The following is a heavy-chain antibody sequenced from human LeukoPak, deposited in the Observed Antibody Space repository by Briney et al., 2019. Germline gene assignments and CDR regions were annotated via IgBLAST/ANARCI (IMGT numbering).Heavy chain of an antibody. Sequence: GGSLRLSCTASESTFDHAMHWVRQTPGKGLVWVSRINGDGSTTTYVDSVKGRFTISRDNAKNTVYLQMNSLRVDDTAVYYCATVRSGSWDWFDPWGQGTLVTVSS. V-gene: IGHV3-74*01. D-gene: IGHD3-10*01. CDR2: INGDGSTT. CDR1: ESTFDHA. J-gene: IGHJ5*02. CDR3: ATVRSGSWDWFDP.